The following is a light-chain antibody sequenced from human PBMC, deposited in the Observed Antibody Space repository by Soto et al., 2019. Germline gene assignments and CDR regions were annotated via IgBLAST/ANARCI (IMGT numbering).Light chain of an antibody. J-gene: IGKJ3*01. Sequence: AIRMTQSPSSLSASTGDRVTITCRASHGISSYLAWYQQKPGKAPKLLIYAASTLQSGVPSRFSGSGSGTDFTLTISCLQSEDFATYYCQQYYSYPTFGPGTKVDI. CDR2: AAS. V-gene: IGKV1-8*01. CDR3: QQYYSYPT. CDR1: HGISSY.